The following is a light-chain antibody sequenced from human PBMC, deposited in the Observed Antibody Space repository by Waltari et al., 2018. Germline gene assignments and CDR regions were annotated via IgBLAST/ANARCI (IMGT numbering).Light chain of an antibody. V-gene: IGLV3-25*03. J-gene: IGLJ3*02. Sequence: SYELTQPSSVSVSPGQTARITCSGDALPKQYAYWFQQKPGQAPAVVIYKNSERPSGIPERFSGSRSGTTVTLTISGVQAEDEADYYCQSGDSSGTYWVFGGGTKLTVL. CDR1: ALPKQY. CDR2: KNS. CDR3: QSGDSSGTYWV.